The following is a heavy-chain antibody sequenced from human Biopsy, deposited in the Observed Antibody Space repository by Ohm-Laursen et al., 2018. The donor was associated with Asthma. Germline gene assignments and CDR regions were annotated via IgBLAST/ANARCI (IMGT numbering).Heavy chain of an antibody. CDR3: ARVDVAATIIDY. CDR1: GDSVSNTRAV. Sequence: TQTLTLTYAISGDSVSNTRAVWSWIRQSPSRGLEWLGRTYYRSTWSTDYTVSLKSRMSIVPDTSKNHVSLQLNSVTPEDTAVCYCARVDVAATIIDYWGQGIPVTVSS. D-gene: IGHD5-12*01. CDR2: TYYRSTWST. V-gene: IGHV6-1*01. J-gene: IGHJ4*02.